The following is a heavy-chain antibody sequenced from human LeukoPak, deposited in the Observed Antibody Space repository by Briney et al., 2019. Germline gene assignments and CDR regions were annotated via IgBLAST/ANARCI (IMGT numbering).Heavy chain of an antibody. D-gene: IGHD4-17*01. J-gene: IGHJ5*02. CDR3: ARGEGYGDYVDWFDP. V-gene: IGHV1-8*01. Sequence: ASVKVSCKASGYTFTCYDINWVRQATGQELEWMGWMNPNSGNTGYAQKFQGRVTMTRNTSISTAYMELSSLRSEDTAVYYCARGEGYGDYVDWFDPWGQGTLVTVSS. CDR2: MNPNSGNT. CDR1: GYTFTCYD.